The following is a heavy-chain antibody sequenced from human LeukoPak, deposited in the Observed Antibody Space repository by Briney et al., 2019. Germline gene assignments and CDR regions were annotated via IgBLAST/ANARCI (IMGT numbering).Heavy chain of an antibody. D-gene: IGHD2-2*01. CDR2: ISSNGDST. V-gene: IGHV3-64D*06. CDR3: VRSRYCSSTNCYDWLDP. CDR1: GFTFRSYV. Sequence: QSGGSLRLSCEASGFTFRSYVMHWVRQAPGKGLEYVSAISSNGDSTYYAGSVKGRFTISRDNSKNTLYLQMSSLRAEDTAVYYCVRSRYCSSTNCYDWLDPWGQGTLVTVSS. J-gene: IGHJ5*02.